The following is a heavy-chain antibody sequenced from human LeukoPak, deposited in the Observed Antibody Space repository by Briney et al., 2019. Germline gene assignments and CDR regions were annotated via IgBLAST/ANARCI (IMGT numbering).Heavy chain of an antibody. CDR1: GFTFRSYW. D-gene: IGHD3-22*01. Sequence: TGGSLRLSCAASGFTFRSYWMSWVRQSPDKGLEWVANIKQDGSEKFYVDSVKGRFTISRDNAKNSLYLQINSLRAEDTAIYYCARGDYYDDSGSFNDAFDVWGQGTMVTVSS. CDR2: IKQDGSEK. J-gene: IGHJ3*01. CDR3: ARGDYYDDSGSFNDAFDV. V-gene: IGHV3-7*01.